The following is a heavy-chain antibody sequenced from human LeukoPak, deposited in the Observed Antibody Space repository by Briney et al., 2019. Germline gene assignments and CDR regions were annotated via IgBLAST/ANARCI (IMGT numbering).Heavy chain of an antibody. V-gene: IGHV1-8*01. D-gene: IGHD2-2*01. J-gene: IGHJ5*02. Sequence: ASVKVSCKASGYTFTSYDINWVRQATGQGLEWMGWMNPNSGNTGYAQKFQGRVTMTRNTPISTAYMELSSLRSEDTAVYYCARSSLRLSSTNNWFDPWGQGTLVTVSS. CDR3: ARSSLRLSSTNNWFDP. CDR1: GYTFTSYD. CDR2: MNPNSGNT.